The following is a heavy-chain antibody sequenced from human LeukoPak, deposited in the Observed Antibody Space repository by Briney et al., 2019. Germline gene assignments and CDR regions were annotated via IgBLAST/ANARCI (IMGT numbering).Heavy chain of an antibody. D-gene: IGHD4-17*01. CDR2: INPSGGST. CDR3: RLGLTTVTMADY. V-gene: IGHV1-46*01. Sequence: WASVKVSCKASGYTFTTYYMHWVRQAPGQGLEWMGIINPSGGSTSYAQKFQGRVTMTRDTSTSTVYMELSSLRSEDTAVYYCRLGLTTVTMADYWGQGTLVTVSS. CDR1: GYTFTTYY. J-gene: IGHJ4*02.